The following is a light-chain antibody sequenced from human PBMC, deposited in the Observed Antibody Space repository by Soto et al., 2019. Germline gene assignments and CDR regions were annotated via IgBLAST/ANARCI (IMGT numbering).Light chain of an antibody. J-gene: IGLJ2*01. CDR2: DVS. Sequence: QSALTQPASVSGSPGQSITISCTGTSSDVGGYNYVSWYQQHPGKAPKLMIYDVSNRPSGVSNRFSGSKSGNTASLTISGLQAEDEADYYFSSYTSSSTLIFGGGPKLTVL. CDR3: SSYTSSSTLI. CDR1: SSDVGGYNY. V-gene: IGLV2-14*01.